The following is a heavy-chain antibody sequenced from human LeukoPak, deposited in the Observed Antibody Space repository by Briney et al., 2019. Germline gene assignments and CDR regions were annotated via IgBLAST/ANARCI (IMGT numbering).Heavy chain of an antibody. V-gene: IGHV3-23*01. D-gene: IGHD3-10*01. CDR1: GFTFSSYA. CDR2: ISGSGGST. J-gene: IGHJ4*02. Sequence: GGSLRLSCAASGFTFSSYAMSWVRQAPGKGLEWVSAISGSGGSTYYADSVKGRFTISRDNSKNTLYLQMNSLRAEDTAVYYCAKDKRPYGSGSYIIDYWGQGTLVTVSS. CDR3: AKDKRPYGSGSYIIDY.